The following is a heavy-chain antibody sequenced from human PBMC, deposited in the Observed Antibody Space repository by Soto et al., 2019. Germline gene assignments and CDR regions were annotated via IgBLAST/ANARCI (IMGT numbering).Heavy chain of an antibody. Sequence: SGGSLRLSCAASGFTVSSNYMSWVRQAPGKGLEWVSVIYSGGSTYYADSVKGRFTISRDNSKNTLYLQMNSLRAEDTAVYYCARDMVRGLYPEYFQHWGQGTLVTVSS. J-gene: IGHJ1*01. CDR1: GFTVSSNY. CDR3: ARDMVRGLYPEYFQH. CDR2: IYSGGST. D-gene: IGHD3-10*01. V-gene: IGHV3-66*01.